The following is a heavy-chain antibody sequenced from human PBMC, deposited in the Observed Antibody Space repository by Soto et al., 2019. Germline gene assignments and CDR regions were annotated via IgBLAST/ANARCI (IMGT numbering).Heavy chain of an antibody. V-gene: IGHV3-73*01. J-gene: IGHJ6*03. Sequence: EVQLVESGGGLVQPGGSLKLSCAASGFTFSDSAMHWVRQASGKGLEWVGRTRSKPNTDATAYAASVKGRFTISRDDAKNTAYLQLNSLKTEDTAVYYCTRHVDCSGGSCYSGYYYYMDVWGKGTTVTVSS. CDR2: TRSKPNTDAT. CDR3: TRHVDCSGGSCYSGYYYYMDV. CDR1: GFTFSDSA. D-gene: IGHD2-15*01.